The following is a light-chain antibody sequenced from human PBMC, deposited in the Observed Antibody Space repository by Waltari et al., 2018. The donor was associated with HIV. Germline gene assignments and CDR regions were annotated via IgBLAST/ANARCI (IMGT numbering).Light chain of an antibody. V-gene: IGKV3-11*01. CDR2: DAS. J-gene: IGKJ5*01. CDR3: LQRNNWPGT. Sequence: EIVLTHSPATLCLSPGERATLSCRARQIIGSYVAWYQQNPGQAPRLLIYDASNTATGTPPRFSGSESEADSTLTSSSLEPEDFAVYDCLQRNNWPGTFGQGTRVEIK. CDR1: QIIGSY.